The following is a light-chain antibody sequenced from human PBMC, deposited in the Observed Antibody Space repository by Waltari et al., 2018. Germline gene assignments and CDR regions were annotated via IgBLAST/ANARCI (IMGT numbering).Light chain of an antibody. V-gene: IGKV4-1*01. CDR1: QSVVYSSNNRNY. J-gene: IGKJ4*01. CDR3: QQYYTTPLT. Sequence: DIVMTQSPDSLAVSLGERATINCKSSQSVVYSSNNRNYLTWYQQKPGQPPKLLIYWASIRESGVPDRFSGSGSGTDFTLTISSLQAEDVAVYYCQQYYTTPLTFGGGTKVEIK. CDR2: WAS.